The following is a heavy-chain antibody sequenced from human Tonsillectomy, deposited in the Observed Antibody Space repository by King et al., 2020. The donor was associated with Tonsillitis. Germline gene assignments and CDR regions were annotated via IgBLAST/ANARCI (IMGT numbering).Heavy chain of an antibody. CDR3: ARDLSDYGDYEPGYWFDP. Sequence: GQLVQSGAEVKKPGASVKVSCKASGYTFTSYGISWVRQAPGQGLEWMGWISAYNGNTNYAQKLQGRVTMTTDTSTSTAYMELRSLGSDDTAVYYCARDLSDYGDYEPGYWFDPWGQGTLVTVSS. CDR1: GYTFTSYG. D-gene: IGHD4-17*01. J-gene: IGHJ5*02. V-gene: IGHV1-18*01. CDR2: ISAYNGNT.